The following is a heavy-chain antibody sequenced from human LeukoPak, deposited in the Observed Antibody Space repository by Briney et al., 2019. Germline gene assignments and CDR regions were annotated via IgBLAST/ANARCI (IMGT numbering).Heavy chain of an antibody. D-gene: IGHD2/OR15-2a*01. V-gene: IGHV3-30*04. Sequence: GGSLRLSCAASGFTFSSYAMHWVRQAPGKGLEWVAVISYDGSNKYYADSVKGRFTISRDNSKNTLYPQMNSLRAEDTAVYYYARDRLSPDQAIMDVWGKGTTVTVSS. CDR2: ISYDGSNK. CDR1: GFTFSSYA. J-gene: IGHJ6*03. CDR3: ARDRLSPDQAIMDV.